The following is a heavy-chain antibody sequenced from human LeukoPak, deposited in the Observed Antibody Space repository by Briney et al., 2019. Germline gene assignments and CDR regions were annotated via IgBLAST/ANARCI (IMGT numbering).Heavy chain of an antibody. CDR2: IYYSGST. CDR1: GGSISSYY. V-gene: IGHV4-59*01. J-gene: IGHJ4*02. D-gene: IGHD2-2*02. CDR3: ARVLGYCSSTSCYKYFDY. Sequence: SETLSVTCTVSGGSISSYYWSWIRQPPGKGVEWIGYIYYSGSTNYNPSLKSRVTISVDTSKNQFSLKLSSVTAADTAVYYCARVLGYCSSTSCYKYFDYWGQGTLVTVSS.